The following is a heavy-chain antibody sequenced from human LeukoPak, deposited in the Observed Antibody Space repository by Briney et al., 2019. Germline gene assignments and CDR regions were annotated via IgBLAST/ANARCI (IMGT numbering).Heavy chain of an antibody. CDR2: IYYSGST. CDR1: GGSISSSSYY. CDR3: ARRSGVVVPAAIIDYYYMDV. Sequence: SETLSLTRTVSGGSISSSSYYWGWIRQPPGKGLEWIGSIYYSGSTYYSPSLKSRVTISVDTPKNQFSLKLSSVTAADTAVYYCARRSGVVVPAAIIDYYYMDVWGKGTTVTVSS. J-gene: IGHJ6*03. D-gene: IGHD2-2*02. V-gene: IGHV4-39*01.